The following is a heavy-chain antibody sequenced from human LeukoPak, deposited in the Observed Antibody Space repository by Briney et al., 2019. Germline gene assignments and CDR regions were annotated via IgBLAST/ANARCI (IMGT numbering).Heavy chain of an antibody. Sequence: GGSLRLSCAASGFTFSSYWMHWVGQAPGKGLVWVSRINTDGSSTSYADSVKGRFTISRDNAKNTLYLQMNSLRAEDTAVYYCARDGQEVPAATLWGQGTLVTVSS. D-gene: IGHD2-2*01. CDR3: ARDGQEVPAATL. J-gene: IGHJ4*02. CDR1: GFTFSSYW. V-gene: IGHV3-74*01. CDR2: INTDGSST.